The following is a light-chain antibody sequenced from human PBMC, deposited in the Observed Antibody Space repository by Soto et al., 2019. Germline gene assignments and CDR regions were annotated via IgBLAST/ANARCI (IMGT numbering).Light chain of an antibody. CDR3: QQYNSYPT. V-gene: IGKV1-5*03. J-gene: IGKJ1*01. CDR2: KAS. CDR1: QSISSW. Sequence: DIQMTQSPSTLSASVGDRVTITCRASQSISSWLAWYQQKPGKAPKLLIYKASSLESGVPSRFSGSGSGTEFTPTISSLQPDDVATYYCQQYNSYPTFGQGTKVEIK.